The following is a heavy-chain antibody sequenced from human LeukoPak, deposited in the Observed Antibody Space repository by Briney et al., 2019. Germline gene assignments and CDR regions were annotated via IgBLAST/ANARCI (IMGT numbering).Heavy chain of an antibody. J-gene: IGHJ4*02. CDR2: ISSGGISI. D-gene: IGHD3-10*01. V-gene: IGHV3-48*03. CDR1: GFTFSSYE. Sequence: PGGSLRLSCAASGFTFSSYEMNWVRQAPGKGLEWVSYISSGGISINYADSVKGRFTISRDNAKNSLYLQMNSLRAEDTAVYYCARDYFGSGFGDYWGQGTLVTVSS. CDR3: ARDYFGSGFGDY.